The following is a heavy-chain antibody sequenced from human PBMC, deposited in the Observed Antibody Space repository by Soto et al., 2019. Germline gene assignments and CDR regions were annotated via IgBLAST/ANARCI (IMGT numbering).Heavy chain of an antibody. D-gene: IGHD3-10*01. CDR1: GGPFRGSS. J-gene: IGHJ6*03. CDR3: ARGSMARGGSSFYMDA. V-gene: IGHV4-34*01. Sequence: SETLSLTCAVFGGPFRGSSWTWLRQPPGRGLEWIGDSNHAGQSNYNPSLTTRVTISVDASRDRLSLELRSVTATDTAVYYCARGSMARGGSSFYMDAWGKGTLVTVSS. CDR2: SNHAGQS.